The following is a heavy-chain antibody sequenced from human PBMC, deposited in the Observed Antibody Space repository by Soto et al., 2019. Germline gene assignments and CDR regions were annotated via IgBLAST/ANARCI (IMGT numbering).Heavy chain of an antibody. Sequence: QVQLQESGPGLVKPSETLSLTCTVSGGSISGYYWSWIRQPPGKGLEWIGYMYNTGSTVYNPSFKSRVTISIDTSKNQSSTKLNSVTAADTAVYYCARDLWGYCGTDCYPLDVWGQGTTVTVSS. CDR2: MYNTGST. D-gene: IGHD2-21*02. CDR1: GGSISGYY. J-gene: IGHJ6*02. CDR3: ARDLWGYCGTDCYPLDV. V-gene: IGHV4-59*01.